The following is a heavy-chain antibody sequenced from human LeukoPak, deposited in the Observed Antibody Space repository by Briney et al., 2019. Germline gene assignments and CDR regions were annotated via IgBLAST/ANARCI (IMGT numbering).Heavy chain of an antibody. D-gene: IGHD3-22*01. CDR3: ARERGYYDSSGYYYYYMDV. CDR2: ISGSGGNT. V-gene: IGHV3-23*01. Sequence: PGGSLRLSCAASGFTFSNYGMSWVRQAPGKGLEWVSTISGSGGNTYYADSVKGRFTISRDTSKNTLYLQMNSPRAEDTAVYYCARERGYYDSSGYYYYYMDVWGKGTTVTVSS. CDR1: GFTFSNYG. J-gene: IGHJ6*03.